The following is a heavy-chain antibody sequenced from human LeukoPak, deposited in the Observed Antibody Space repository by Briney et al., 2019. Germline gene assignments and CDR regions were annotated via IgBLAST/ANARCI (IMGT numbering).Heavy chain of an antibody. D-gene: IGHD3-22*01. Sequence: GGSLRLSCAASGFTFSSYGMHWVRQAPGKGLEWVAVISYDGSNKYYADSVKGRFTISRDNSKNTLYLQMNSLRAEDTAVYYCAKDLEDGSGSDAFDIWGQGTMVTVSS. CDR3: AKDLEDGSGSDAFDI. CDR1: GFTFSSYG. CDR2: ISYDGSNK. J-gene: IGHJ3*02. V-gene: IGHV3-30*18.